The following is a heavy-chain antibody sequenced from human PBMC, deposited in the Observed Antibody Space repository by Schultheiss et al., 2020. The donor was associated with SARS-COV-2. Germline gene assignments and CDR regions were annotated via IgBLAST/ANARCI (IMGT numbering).Heavy chain of an antibody. CDR3: ARDLEVVGAP. CDR2: INHSGST. Sequence: SETLSLKCTVYGGSFSGYYWSWIRQPPGKGLEWIGEINHSGSTNYNPSLKSRVTISVDTSKNQFSLKLSSVTAADTAVYYCARDLEVVGAPWGQGTLVTVSS. J-gene: IGHJ5*02. CDR1: GGSFSGYY. D-gene: IGHD1-1*01. V-gene: IGHV4-34*01.